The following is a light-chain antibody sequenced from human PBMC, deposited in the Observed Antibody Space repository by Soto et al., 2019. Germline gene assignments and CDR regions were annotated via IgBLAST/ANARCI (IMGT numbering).Light chain of an antibody. CDR1: SGHSSYA. V-gene: IGLV4-69*01. CDR3: QTWGTVILV. J-gene: IGLJ2*01. Sequence: QPVLTQSPSASASLGASVKLTCTLSSGHSSYAIAWHQQQPEKGPRYLMKLNSDGSHSKGDGIPDRFSGSSSGAERYLTISSLQSEDEADYYFQTWGTVILVFGGGTKVTVL. CDR2: LNSDGSH.